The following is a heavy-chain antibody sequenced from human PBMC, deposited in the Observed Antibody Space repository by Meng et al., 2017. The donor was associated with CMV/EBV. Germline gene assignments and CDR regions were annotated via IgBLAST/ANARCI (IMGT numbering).Heavy chain of an antibody. J-gene: IGHJ4*02. V-gene: IGHV4-30-4*08. CDR3: ATNCPYYDFWSGQDY. CDR1: GGSITSGDYY. CDR2: IYYSGYT. D-gene: IGHD3-3*01. Sequence: LRLSCTVSGGSITSGDYYWSWIRQPPGKGLEWIGYIYYSGYTYYNPSLKSRVSISVDTSKNQFSLKLSSVPAADPAVYYCATNCPYYDFWSGQDYWGQGTLVTVSS.